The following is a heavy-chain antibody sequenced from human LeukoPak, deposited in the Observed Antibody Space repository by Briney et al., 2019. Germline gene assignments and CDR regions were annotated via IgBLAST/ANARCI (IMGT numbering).Heavy chain of an antibody. D-gene: IGHD4-17*01. V-gene: IGHV4-59*08. CDR3: ARHTDGYYFDY. CDR1: GGSIRSYY. CDR2: IYYSGST. J-gene: IGHJ4*02. Sequence: PSETLSLTCTVSGGSIRSYYWSWMRQPPGKGLEWIGYIYYSGSTNYNPSLKSRVTISVDTSKNEFSLKLSSVTAADTAVYYCARHTDGYYFDYWGQGALSPSPQ.